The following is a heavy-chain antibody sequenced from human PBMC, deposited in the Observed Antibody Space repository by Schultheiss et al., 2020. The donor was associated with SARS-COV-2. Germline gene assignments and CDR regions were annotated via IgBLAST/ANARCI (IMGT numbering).Heavy chain of an antibody. CDR3: SRGAHYHGMAV. V-gene: IGHV4-31*11. J-gene: IGHJ6*02. CDR1: GGSISSGGYY. CDR2: IYYSGST. Sequence: SETLSLTCAVYGGSISSGGYYWSWIRQHPGKGLEWIGYIYYSGSTYYNPSLKSRVTISVDTSKNQFSLKVSSVTAADTAVYYCSRGAHYHGMAVWGQGTTVTVSS. D-gene: IGHD3-10*01.